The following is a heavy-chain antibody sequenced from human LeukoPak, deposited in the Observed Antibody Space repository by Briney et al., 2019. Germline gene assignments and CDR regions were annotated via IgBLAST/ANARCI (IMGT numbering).Heavy chain of an antibody. J-gene: IGHJ6*03. V-gene: IGHV1-46*01. CDR2: INPSDGST. Sequence: ASVNVSCKASGYTFTTYYMQWVRQAPGQGLEWMGIINPSDGSTFYAQKFQGRVTMTRDTSTSTVYMELSSLRSEDTAIYYCARARGSGSYYGHDYYYYHYMDVWGKGTTVTVSS. CDR1: GYTFTTYY. CDR3: ARARGSGSYYGHDYYYYHYMDV. D-gene: IGHD3-10*01.